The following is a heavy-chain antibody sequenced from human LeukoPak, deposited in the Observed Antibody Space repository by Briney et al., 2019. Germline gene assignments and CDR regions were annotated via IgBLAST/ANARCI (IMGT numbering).Heavy chain of an antibody. D-gene: IGHD6-19*01. CDR1: GFTFDDYA. V-gene: IGHV3-9*01. CDR3: AKSPAVAGTGYFDC. CDR2: ISWNSGSI. Sequence: PGRSLRLSCAASGFTFDDYAMHWVRQAPGKGLEWVSGISWNSGSIGYADSVKGRFTISRDNAKNSLYLQMNSLRAEDTALYYCAKSPAVAGTGYFDCWGQGTLVTVSS. J-gene: IGHJ4*02.